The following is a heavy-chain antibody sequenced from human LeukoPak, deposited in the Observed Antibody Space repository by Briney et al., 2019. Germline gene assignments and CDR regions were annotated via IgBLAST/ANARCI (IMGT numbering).Heavy chain of an antibody. V-gene: IGHV1-24*01. J-gene: IGHJ4*02. D-gene: IGHD6-19*01. CDR1: GYTLTKLS. Sequence: ASVKVSCKVSGYTLTKLSMHWVRQAPGKGLEWMGGFDPEDGETIYAQKFQGRVTMTEDTSTDTAYMELSSLRSEDTAVYYCATGVGSGWPYYFDYWGQGTLVTVSS. CDR2: FDPEDGET. CDR3: ATGVGSGWPYYFDY.